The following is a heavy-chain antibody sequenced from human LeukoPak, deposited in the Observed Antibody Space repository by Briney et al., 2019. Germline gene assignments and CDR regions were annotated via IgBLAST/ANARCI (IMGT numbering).Heavy chain of an antibody. CDR2: INHSGST. Sequence: SETLSLTCAVYGGSFSGYYWSWIRQPPGKGVEWIGEINHSGSTNYNPSLKSRVTISVDTSKNQFSLKLSSVTAADTAVYYCARANYGSGNDAFDIWGQGTMVTVSS. CDR1: GGSFSGYY. D-gene: IGHD3-10*01. V-gene: IGHV4-34*01. J-gene: IGHJ3*02. CDR3: ARANYGSGNDAFDI.